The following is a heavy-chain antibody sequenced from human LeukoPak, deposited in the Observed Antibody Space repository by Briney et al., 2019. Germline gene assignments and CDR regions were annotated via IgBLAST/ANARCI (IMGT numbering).Heavy chain of an antibody. CDR2: IYYSGST. CDR3: ARLLPVGAGTSYLPH. J-gene: IGHJ1*01. Sequence: SETLSLTCTVSGGSLRNYYWGWIRQPPGKGLEWIGYIYYSGSTNYNPSLKSRVTISVATSSNQCYLKLKSVTAADTALYFCARLLPVGAGTSYLPHWGQGTLVTVSS. V-gene: IGHV4-59*08. D-gene: IGHD2-2*01. CDR1: GGSLRNYY.